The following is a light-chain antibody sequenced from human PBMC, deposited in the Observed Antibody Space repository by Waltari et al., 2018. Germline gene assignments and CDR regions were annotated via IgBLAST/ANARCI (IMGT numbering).Light chain of an antibody. CDR3: QQYYSTPIT. Sequence: DIVMTQSPDSLAVSLGERATINCKSSQSVLYSSNNKNYLAWYHQKPGQPPKLLIYWASSRESGGPDRFSGSGAGTDCTLTISRLQAEDVAVYYCQQYYSTPITFGQGTRLEIK. V-gene: IGKV4-1*01. CDR1: QSVLYSSNNKNY. J-gene: IGKJ5*01. CDR2: WAS.